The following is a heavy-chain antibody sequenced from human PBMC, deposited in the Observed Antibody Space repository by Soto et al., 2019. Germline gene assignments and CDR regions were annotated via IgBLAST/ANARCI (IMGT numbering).Heavy chain of an antibody. CDR3: AKDGGYYYYYYGMDV. CDR1: GFTFSSYG. CDR2: ISYDGSNK. Sequence: LRLSCAASGFTFSSYGMHWVRQAPGKGLEWVAVISYDGSNKYYADSVKGRFTISRDNSKNTLYLQMNSLRAEDTAVYYCAKDGGYYYYYYGMDVWGQGTTVTVSS. J-gene: IGHJ6*02. V-gene: IGHV3-30*18.